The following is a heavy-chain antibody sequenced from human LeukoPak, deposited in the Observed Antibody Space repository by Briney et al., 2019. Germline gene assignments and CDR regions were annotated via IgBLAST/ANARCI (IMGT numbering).Heavy chain of an antibody. CDR1: GFTFSSYE. CDR3: ARSITMVRGVIPSFNWFDP. CDR2: ISSSGSTI. D-gene: IGHD3-10*01. Sequence: GGSLRLSCAASGFTFSSYEMNWVRQAPGKGLEWVSYISSSGSTIYYADSVKGRFTISRDNAKNSLYLQMNSLKASDTAMYYCARSITMVRGVIPSFNWFDPWGQGTLVTVSS. V-gene: IGHV3-48*03. J-gene: IGHJ5*02.